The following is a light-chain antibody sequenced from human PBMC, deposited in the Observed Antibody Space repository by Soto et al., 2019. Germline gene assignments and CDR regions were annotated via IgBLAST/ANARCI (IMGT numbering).Light chain of an antibody. V-gene: IGKV1-9*01. Sequence: IQVTQSPSSLSASVGDRVTITCRASQDISSYLAWYQQKPGKAPTLLIYAASTLQSGVPSRFSGSGFGTEFTLTISSLQPEDFATYYCQQLNSYPRTFGQGTKVDIK. CDR3: QQLNSYPRT. CDR2: AAS. CDR1: QDISSY. J-gene: IGKJ1*01.